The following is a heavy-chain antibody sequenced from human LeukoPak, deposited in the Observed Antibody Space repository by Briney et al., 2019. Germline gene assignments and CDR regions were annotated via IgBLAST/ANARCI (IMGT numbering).Heavy chain of an antibody. J-gene: IGHJ5*01. CDR1: GGSVSRDSYH. Sequence: TSQTLSLTCTVSGGSVSRDSYHWNWIRQPAGKPLEWIGRVYLRGTTNYTPSLKSRVSISVDTSKNQFSLNLNSVTAADTAVYYCARGVIIINWFDSWAQGTRVTVSS. CDR3: ARGVIIINWFDS. CDR2: VYLRGTT. V-gene: IGHV4-61*02. D-gene: IGHD3-3*01.